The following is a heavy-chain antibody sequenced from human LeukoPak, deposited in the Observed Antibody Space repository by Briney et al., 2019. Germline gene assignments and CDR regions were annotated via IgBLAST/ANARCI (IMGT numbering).Heavy chain of an antibody. V-gene: IGHV1-2*02. CDR1: GYTFTGYY. D-gene: IGHD4-11*01. CDR2: INPNSGGT. J-gene: IGHJ4*02. Sequence: ASVKVSCKASGYTFTGYYMHWVRQAPGQGLEWMGWINPNSGGTNYAQKFQGRVTMTRDTSISTAYMELSRLRSDDTAVYYCARVAASKVDLDDYWGQGTLVTVSS. CDR3: ARVAASKVDLDDY.